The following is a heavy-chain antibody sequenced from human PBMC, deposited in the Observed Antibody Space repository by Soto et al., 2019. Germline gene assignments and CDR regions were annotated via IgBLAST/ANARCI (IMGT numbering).Heavy chain of an antibody. CDR2: IWYDGSNK. J-gene: IGHJ6*02. Sequence: VAVIWYDGSNKYYADSVKGRFTISRDNSKNTLYLQMKSLRAEDTAVYYCARGEGYGDSHYYYGMDVWGQGTTVTVSS. D-gene: IGHD4-17*01. CDR3: ARGEGYGDSHYYYGMDV. V-gene: IGHV3-33*01.